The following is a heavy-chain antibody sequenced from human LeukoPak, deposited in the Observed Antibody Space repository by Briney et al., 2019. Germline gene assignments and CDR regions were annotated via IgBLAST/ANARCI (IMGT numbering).Heavy chain of an antibody. CDR3: ARDPRDSSGSLFDY. D-gene: IGHD3-22*01. CDR1: GGTFSSYA. CDR2: IIPILGIA. J-gene: IGHJ4*02. V-gene: IGHV1-69*04. Sequence: GASVKVSCKASGGTFSSYAISWVRQAPGQGLEGMGRIIPILGIANYAQKFQGRVTITADKSTSTAYMELSSLRSEDTAVYYCARDPRDSSGSLFDYWGQGTLVTVSS.